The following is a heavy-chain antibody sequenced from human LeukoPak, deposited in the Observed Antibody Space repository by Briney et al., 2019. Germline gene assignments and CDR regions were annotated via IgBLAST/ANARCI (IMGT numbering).Heavy chain of an antibody. V-gene: IGHV1-2*02. J-gene: IGHJ4*02. CDR2: INPNSGGT. D-gene: IGHD1-26*01. CDR1: GYTFTGYY. Sequence: ASVKVSCKASGYTFTGYYMHWVRQAPGQGLEWXXWINPNSGGTNYAQKFQGSVTMTRDTSISTAYMELSRLRSDDTAVYYCARPYSGSYYEGFDYWGQGTLVTVSS. CDR3: ARPYSGSYYEGFDY.